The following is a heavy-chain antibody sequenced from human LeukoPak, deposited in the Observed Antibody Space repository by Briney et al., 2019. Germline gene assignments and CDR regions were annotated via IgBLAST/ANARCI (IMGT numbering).Heavy chain of an antibody. CDR1: GGTFSSYA. D-gene: IGHD3-10*01. J-gene: IGHJ4*02. CDR3: ARGITMIRGVCDY. Sequence: SVKVSSKASGGTFSSYAISWVRQAPGQGLEWMGGIIPIFGTTNYAQKFQDRVTITADKSTSTAYMELSSLRSEDTAVYYCARGITMIRGVCDYWGQGTLVTVSS. V-gene: IGHV1-69*06. CDR2: IIPIFGTT.